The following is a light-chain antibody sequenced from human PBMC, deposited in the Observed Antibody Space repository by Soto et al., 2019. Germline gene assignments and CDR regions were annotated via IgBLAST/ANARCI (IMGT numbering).Light chain of an antibody. CDR2: EVS. J-gene: IGLJ1*01. Sequence: QSVLTQPSSLSGSPGRSITISCTGTISDVGGYNYVSWYQQHPGKAPKLMIYEVSNRPSGVSNRFSGSKSGNTASLTISGLQAEDEADYYCSSYTSSRTLVFGTGTKVTVL. CDR1: ISDVGGYNY. CDR3: SSYTSSRTLV. V-gene: IGLV2-14*01.